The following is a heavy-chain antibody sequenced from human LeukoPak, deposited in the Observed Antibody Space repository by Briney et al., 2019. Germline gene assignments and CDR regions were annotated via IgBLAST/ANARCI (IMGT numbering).Heavy chain of an antibody. J-gene: IGHJ2*01. CDR2: IYYSGST. CDR3: ARYRTVTISRYFDL. CDR1: GGSISSSSYY. V-gene: IGHV4-39*07. D-gene: IGHD4-17*01. Sequence: SETLSLTCTVSGGSISSSSYYWGWIRQPPGKGLEWIGSIYYSGSTYYNPSLKSRVTISVDTSKNQFSLKLSSVTAADTAVYYCARYRTVTISRYFDLWGRGTLVTVSS.